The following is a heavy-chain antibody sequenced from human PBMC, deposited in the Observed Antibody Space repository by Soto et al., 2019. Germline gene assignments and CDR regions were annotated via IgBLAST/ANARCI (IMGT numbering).Heavy chain of an antibody. J-gene: IGHJ3*02. Sequence: PSETLSLTCTVSGGSISSYYWSWIRQPPGKGLEWIGYIYYSGSTNYNPSLKSRVTISVDTSKNQFSLKLSSVTAADTAVYYCARGFHLDDSSGWQRDAYDISSQGTMDIVSS. CDR3: ARGFHLDDSSGWQRDAYDI. CDR1: GGSISSYY. V-gene: IGHV4-59*01. D-gene: IGHD6-25*01. CDR2: IYYSGST.